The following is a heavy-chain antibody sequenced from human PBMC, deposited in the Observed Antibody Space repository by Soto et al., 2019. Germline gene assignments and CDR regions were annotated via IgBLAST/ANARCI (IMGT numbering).Heavy chain of an antibody. CDR3: AREYGERNFDY. CDR1: GGSISSGGYY. Sequence: QVQLQESGPGLVKPSQTLSLTCTVSGGSISSGGYYWSWIRQHPGKGLEWIGYIYYSGSTYYNPSLKSRVTISVETSKNQFSLKLSSVTAAYTAVYYCAREYGERNFDYWGQGTLVTVSS. V-gene: IGHV4-31*03. CDR2: IYYSGST. D-gene: IGHD2-21*01. J-gene: IGHJ4*02.